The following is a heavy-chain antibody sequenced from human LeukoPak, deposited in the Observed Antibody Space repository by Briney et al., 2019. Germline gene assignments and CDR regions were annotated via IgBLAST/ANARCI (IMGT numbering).Heavy chain of an antibody. CDR1: GYTFTGYY. CDR2: INPNSGGT. Sequence: GASVKVSCKASGYTFTGYYMHWVRRAPGQGPEWMGWINPNSGGTNYAQKFQGRVTMTRDTSISTAYMELSRLRSDDTAVYYCAREGTYYDILTGYYQYYFDYWGQGTLVTVSS. CDR3: AREGTYYDILTGYYQYYFDY. J-gene: IGHJ4*02. D-gene: IGHD3-9*01. V-gene: IGHV1-2*02.